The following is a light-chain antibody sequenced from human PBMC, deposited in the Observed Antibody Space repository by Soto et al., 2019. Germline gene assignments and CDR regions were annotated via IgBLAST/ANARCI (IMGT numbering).Light chain of an antibody. CDR1: SSDIGAYNY. J-gene: IGLJ3*02. CDR3: SSYTSSVTWV. CDR2: EVS. Sequence: QSALTQPASVSGSPGQSITISCTGTSSDIGAYNYVSWYQQHPSKAPQLMIYEVSNRPSGVSNRFSGSKSGNTASLTISGLQAEDEADYYCSSYTSSVTWVFGGGTKLTVL. V-gene: IGLV2-14*01.